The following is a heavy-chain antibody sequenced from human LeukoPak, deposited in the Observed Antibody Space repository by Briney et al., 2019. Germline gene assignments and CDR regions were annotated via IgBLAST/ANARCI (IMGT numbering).Heavy chain of an antibody. Sequence: GGSLRLPCAASGFTFSSYAMTWVRQAPGKGLEWVSAISGSGGSTYYADSVKGRFTISRDNSKNTLYLQMNSLRAEDTAVYYCAKDLLARPDYWGQGTLVTVSS. D-gene: IGHD2/OR15-2a*01. CDR2: ISGSGGST. J-gene: IGHJ4*02. CDR1: GFTFSSYA. CDR3: AKDLLARPDY. V-gene: IGHV3-23*01.